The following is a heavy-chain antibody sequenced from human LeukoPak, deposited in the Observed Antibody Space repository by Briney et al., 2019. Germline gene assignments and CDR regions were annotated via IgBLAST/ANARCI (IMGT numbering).Heavy chain of an antibody. J-gene: IGHJ5*02. Sequence: ASVKVSCKASGYTFTNYGISWVRQAPGQGLEWVGWISVNNGNTNYAQKFQGGVTMTTDTSTSTAYMELRSLRSDDTAVYYCARDERDDSSGLFDPWGQGTLVTVSS. D-gene: IGHD3-22*01. V-gene: IGHV1-18*01. CDR3: ARDERDDSSGLFDP. CDR1: GYTFTNYG. CDR2: ISVNNGNT.